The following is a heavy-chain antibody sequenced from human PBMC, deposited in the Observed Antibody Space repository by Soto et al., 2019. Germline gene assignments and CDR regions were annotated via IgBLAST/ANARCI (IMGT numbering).Heavy chain of an antibody. CDR3: ARGPHQNYDYGDYLPPDY. D-gene: IGHD4-17*01. CDR1: GGSFSGYY. Sequence: PSETLSLTCAVYGGSFSGYYWSWIRQPPGKGLEWIGEINHSGSTNYNPSLKSRVTISVDTSKNQFSLKLSSVTAADTAVYYCARGPHQNYDYGDYLPPDYWGQGTLVTVS. V-gene: IGHV4-34*01. J-gene: IGHJ4*02. CDR2: INHSGST.